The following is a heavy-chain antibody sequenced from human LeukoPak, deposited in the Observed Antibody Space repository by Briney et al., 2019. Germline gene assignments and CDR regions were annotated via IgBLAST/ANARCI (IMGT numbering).Heavy chain of an antibody. V-gene: IGHV3-30-3*01. CDR3: ARVKSERGYSYGPDY. CDR1: GFTFSSYA. J-gene: IGHJ4*02. D-gene: IGHD5-18*01. Sequence: GGSLRLSCAASGFTFSSYAMHWVRQAPGKGLEWVALLSYDGSNKYFADSVKGRFTISRDNSKNTLYLQMNSLRAEDTAVYYCARVKSERGYSYGPDYWGRGTLVTVSS. CDR2: LSYDGSNK.